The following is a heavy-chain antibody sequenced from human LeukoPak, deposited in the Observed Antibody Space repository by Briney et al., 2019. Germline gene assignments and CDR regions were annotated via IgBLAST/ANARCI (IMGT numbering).Heavy chain of an antibody. CDR3: AGVVPTSYGSGRRNWFDP. D-gene: IGHD3-10*01. CDR2: INPNSGGT. J-gene: IGHJ5*02. CDR1: GYTFTGYY. Sequence: ASVKVSCKASGYTFTGYYMHWVRQAPGQGLEWMGWINPNSGGTNYAQKFQGRVTMTRDTSISTAYMELSRLRSDDTAVYYCAGVVPTSYGSGRRNWFDPWGQGTLVTVSS. V-gene: IGHV1-2*02.